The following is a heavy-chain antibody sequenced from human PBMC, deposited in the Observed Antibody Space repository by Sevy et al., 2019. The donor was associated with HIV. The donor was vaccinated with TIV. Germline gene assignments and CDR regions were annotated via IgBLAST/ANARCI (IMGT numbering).Heavy chain of an antibody. D-gene: IGHD3-10*01. Sequence: GGSLRLSCTASGFTFGDYAMSWFRQAPGKGLEWVGFIRSKAYGGTTEYAASVKGRFTISRDDSKSIAYLQMNSLKTEDTAVYYCTREWVWFGELSLDAFDIWGQGTMVTVSS. V-gene: IGHV3-49*03. CDR3: TREWVWFGELSLDAFDI. CDR2: IRSKAYGGTT. CDR1: GFTFGDYA. J-gene: IGHJ3*02.